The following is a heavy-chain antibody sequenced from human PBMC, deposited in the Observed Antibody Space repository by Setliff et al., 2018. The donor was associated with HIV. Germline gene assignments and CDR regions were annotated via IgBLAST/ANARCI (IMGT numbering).Heavy chain of an antibody. J-gene: IGHJ6*03. Sequence: GESLKISCQASGYFFLNSWIGWVRQVPGKGLEWVAVIYPGDSDTTYSPSFQGQVTISADKSISTAYLQWSSLKASDTAMYYCARHTRQLEFLEWLSPHYYHYYYMDVWGQGTTVTVSS. CDR2: IYPGDSDT. D-gene: IGHD3-3*01. CDR1: GYFFLNSW. CDR3: ARHTRQLEFLEWLSPHYYHYYYMDV. V-gene: IGHV5-51*01.